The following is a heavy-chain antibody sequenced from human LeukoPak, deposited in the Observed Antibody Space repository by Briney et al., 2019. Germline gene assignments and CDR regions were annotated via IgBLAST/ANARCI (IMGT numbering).Heavy chain of an antibody. V-gene: IGHV3-9*01. CDR1: GFTFDDYA. D-gene: IGHD3-10*01. CDR3: AKGQYYGSGSPGDV. Sequence: GGSLRLSCAASGFTFDDYAMHWVRQAPGKGLEWVSGISWNSGSIGYADSVKGRFTISRDNAKNTLYLQMNSLRAEDTALYYCAKGQYYGSGSPGDVWGKGTTVTISS. J-gene: IGHJ6*04. CDR2: ISWNSGSI.